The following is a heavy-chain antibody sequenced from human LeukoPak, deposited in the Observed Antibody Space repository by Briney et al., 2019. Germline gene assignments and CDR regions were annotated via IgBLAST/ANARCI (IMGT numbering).Heavy chain of an antibody. CDR3: ARGWAARPSYYYYYYMDV. D-gene: IGHD6-6*01. CDR1: GYTFTGYY. CDR2: INPNSGGT. V-gene: IGHV1-2*06. Sequence: ASVKVSCKASGYTFTGYYMHGVRQAPGQGLEWMGRINPNSGGTNYAQKFQGRVTMIRDTSISTAYMELSRLRSDDTAVYYCARGWAARPSYYYYYYMDVWGKGTTVTVSS. J-gene: IGHJ6*03.